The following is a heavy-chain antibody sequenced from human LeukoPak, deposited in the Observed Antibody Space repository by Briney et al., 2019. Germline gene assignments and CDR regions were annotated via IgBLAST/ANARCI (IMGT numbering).Heavy chain of an antibody. J-gene: IGHJ4*02. D-gene: IGHD1/OR15-1a*01. CDR1: GGTFSSYA. CDR3: AREQSFEHPADC. Sequence: VASVKVSCTASGGTFSSYAISWVRQAPGQGLEWMGGIIPIFGTANYAQKFQGRVTITADESTGTAYMELSSLRSEDTAVYYCAREQSFEHPADCWGQGTLVTVSS. V-gene: IGHV1-69*13. CDR2: IIPIFGTA.